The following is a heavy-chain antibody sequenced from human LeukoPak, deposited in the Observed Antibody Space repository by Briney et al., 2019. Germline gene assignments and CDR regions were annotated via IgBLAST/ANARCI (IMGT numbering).Heavy chain of an antibody. J-gene: IGHJ4*02. V-gene: IGHV1-69*13. Sequence: SVKVSCKASGGTFSSYAISWVRQAPGQGLEWMGGIIPIFGTANYAQKFQGRVTITADESTSTAYMELSSLRSEDTAVYYCARSREIFGVSLFDYWGQGTLVAVSS. CDR1: GGTFSSYA. D-gene: IGHD3-3*01. CDR2: IIPIFGTA. CDR3: ARSREIFGVSLFDY.